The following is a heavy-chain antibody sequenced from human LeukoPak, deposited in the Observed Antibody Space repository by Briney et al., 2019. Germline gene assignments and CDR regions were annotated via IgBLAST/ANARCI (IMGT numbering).Heavy chain of an antibody. CDR1: GYTFTSYG. V-gene: IGHV1-18*01. J-gene: IGHJ4*02. CDR3: ARASSDDTRMAAPFAY. D-gene: IGHD3-9*01. CDR2: ISAYNGNT. Sequence: ASVKVSCKASGYTFTSYGISWVRQAPGQGLEWMGWISAYNGNTNCAQKLQGRVTMTTDTSTSTAYMELRSLRSDDTAIYYCARASSDDTRMAAPFAYWGQGTLVTVSS.